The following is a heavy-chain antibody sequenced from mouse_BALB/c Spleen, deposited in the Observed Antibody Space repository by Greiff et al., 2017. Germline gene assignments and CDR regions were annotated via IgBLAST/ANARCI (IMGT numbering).Heavy chain of an antibody. CDR1: GYTFTDYW. J-gene: IGHJ2*01. CDR2: IDTSDSYT. Sequence: VQLQQPGAELVMPGASVKMSCKASGYTFTDYWMHWVKQRPGQGLEWIGAIDTSDSYTSYNQKFKGKATLTVDESSSTAYMQLSSLTSEDSAVYYCARQAYGNYGDYWGQGTTLTVSS. D-gene: IGHD2-1*01. CDR3: ARQAYGNYGDY. V-gene: IGHV1-69*01.